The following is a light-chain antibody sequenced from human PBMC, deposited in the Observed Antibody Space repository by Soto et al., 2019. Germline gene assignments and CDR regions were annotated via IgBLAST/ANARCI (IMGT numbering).Light chain of an antibody. CDR1: QSVSSSY. CDR3: QQYGSSPPVT. Sequence: EIVLTQSPGTLSLSPGERATLSCRASQSVSSSYLAWYQQKPGQAPRLLIYGASSRATGIPDRFSGSGSGTDFTLTISRLEPEDSAVYYCQQYGSSPPVTFGGGTKVDI. V-gene: IGKV3-20*01. CDR2: GAS. J-gene: IGKJ4*01.